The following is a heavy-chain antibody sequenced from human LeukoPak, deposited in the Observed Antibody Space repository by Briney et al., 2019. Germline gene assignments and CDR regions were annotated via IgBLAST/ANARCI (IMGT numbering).Heavy chain of an antibody. CDR1: GYTFTGYY. CDR3: AREDVLRFLEWPETENNWFDP. Sequence: GASVKVSCKASGYTFTGYYMHWVRQAPGQGLEWMGWINPNSGGTNYAQKFQGRVTMTRDTSISTAYMELSRLRSDDTAVYYCAREDVLRFLEWPETENNWFDPWGQGTLVTVSS. V-gene: IGHV1-2*02. D-gene: IGHD3-3*01. J-gene: IGHJ5*02. CDR2: INPNSGGT.